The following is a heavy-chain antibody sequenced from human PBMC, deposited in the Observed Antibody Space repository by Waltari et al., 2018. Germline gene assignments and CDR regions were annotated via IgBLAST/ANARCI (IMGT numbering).Heavy chain of an antibody. V-gene: IGHV5-51*01. J-gene: IGHJ4*02. CDR3: ARRRTEQMWGCWSY. Sequence: EVQLVQSGAEVKKPGESLKISCKGSGYNFTTFWIGWVRQMPGQGLEWMGLISPANSDARYSPSFQGQVTISADTSISTAYLQWSSLTASDSAVYYCARRRTEQMWGCWSYWGQGTLVTVSS. CDR1: GYNFTTFW. CDR2: ISPANSDA. D-gene: IGHD3-3*01.